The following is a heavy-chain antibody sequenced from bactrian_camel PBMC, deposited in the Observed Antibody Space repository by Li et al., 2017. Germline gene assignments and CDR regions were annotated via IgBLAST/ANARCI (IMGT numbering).Heavy chain of an antibody. Sequence: HVQLVESGGGSVESGGSLRLSCAASSPSGYFTCMSWWRQAPGKEREGVASISLRTGRTYYADSVKGRFTTAQNNAKNTAYLQLNSLEPDDMAMYYCANGVISGAYWGQGTQVTVS. CDR3: ANGVISGAY. J-gene: IGHJ4*01. V-gene: IGHV3S63*01. CDR2: ISLRTGRT. CDR1: SPSGYFT.